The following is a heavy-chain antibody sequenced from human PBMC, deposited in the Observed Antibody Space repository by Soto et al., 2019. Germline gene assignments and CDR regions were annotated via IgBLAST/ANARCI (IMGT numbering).Heavy chain of an antibody. CDR3: AREDYCDSIGYRTRDGLDI. Sequence: SETLSLTSAVYGGSFSGYYWGWIRQPPGKWLEWIGEINHSGSTTYNPSLKSRVTISVDTSKDQFSLTRTSVAAADTAVYYCAREDYCDSIGYRTRDGLDIWGQGPMVTVSS. V-gene: IGHV4-34*01. CDR1: GGSFSGYY. J-gene: IGHJ3*02. CDR2: INHSGST. D-gene: IGHD3-22*01.